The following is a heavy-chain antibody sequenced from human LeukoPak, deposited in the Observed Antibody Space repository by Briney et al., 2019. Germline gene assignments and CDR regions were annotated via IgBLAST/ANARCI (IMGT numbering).Heavy chain of an antibody. J-gene: IGHJ4*02. CDR2: INHSGST. Sequence: SETLSLTCAVYGGSFSGYYWSWIRQPPGKGLEWIGGINHSGSTNYNPSLKSRVTISVDTSKNQFSLKLSSVTAADTAVYYCARRPRPKRGYSGYGHFDYWGQGTLVTVSS. CDR3: ARRPRPKRGYSGYGHFDY. V-gene: IGHV4-34*01. D-gene: IGHD5-12*01. CDR1: GGSFSGYY.